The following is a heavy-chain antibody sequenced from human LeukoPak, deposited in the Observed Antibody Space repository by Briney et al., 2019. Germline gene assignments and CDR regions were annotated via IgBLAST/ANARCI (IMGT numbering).Heavy chain of an antibody. CDR2: IITIFGTA. J-gene: IGHJ4*02. Sequence: ASVKVSCKASGGTFSSYAFSWVRQAPGQGREWMGRIITIFGTANYAQKFQGRVTITTDESASTAYMELSSLRSEDTAVYYCARGPYDYSNYDYWGQGTLVTVSS. V-gene: IGHV1-69*05. CDR1: GGTFSSYA. D-gene: IGHD4-11*01. CDR3: ARGPYDYSNYDY.